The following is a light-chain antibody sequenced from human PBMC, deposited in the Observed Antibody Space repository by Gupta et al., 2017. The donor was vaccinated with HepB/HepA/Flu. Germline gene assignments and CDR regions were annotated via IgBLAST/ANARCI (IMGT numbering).Light chain of an antibody. Sequence: QSALTQPASVSGSPGQSITIPCTGTSNVFGTYNLVSWYQQYPGEVPRLLIYEGSKRPSGVSNRFSGFKSAYTASLTISGLQAEDEADYYCCSYAGDTIFDVVFGGGTKLTVL. V-gene: IGLV2-23*03. J-gene: IGLJ2*01. CDR2: EGS. CDR3: CSYAGDTIFDVV. CDR1: SNVFGTYNL.